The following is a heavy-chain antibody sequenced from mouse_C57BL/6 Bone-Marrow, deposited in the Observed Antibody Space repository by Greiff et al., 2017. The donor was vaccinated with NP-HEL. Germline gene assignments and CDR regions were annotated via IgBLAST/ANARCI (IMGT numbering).Heavy chain of an antibody. CDR1: GFNIKDYY. J-gene: IGHJ2*01. CDR3: ASPYGSSYFDY. V-gene: IGHV14-2*01. Sequence: VHVKQSGAELVKPGASVKLSCTASGFNIKDYYMHWVKQRTEQGLEWIGRIDPEDGETKYAPKFQGKATITADTSSNTAYLQLSSLTSEDTAVYYCASPYGSSYFDYWGQGTTLTVSS. D-gene: IGHD1-1*01. CDR2: IDPEDGET.